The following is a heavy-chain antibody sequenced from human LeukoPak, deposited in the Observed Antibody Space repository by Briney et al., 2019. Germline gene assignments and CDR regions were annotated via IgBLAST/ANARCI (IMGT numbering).Heavy chain of an antibody. D-gene: IGHD6-19*01. Sequence: ASVKVSCKASGYTFTGYYMHWVRQAPGQGLEWMGWINPNSGGANYAQKFQGRVTMIRDTSISTAYMELSRLRSDDTAVYYCARDHLSYSSGWVYWGQGTLVTVSP. V-gene: IGHV1-2*02. CDR3: ARDHLSYSSGWVY. J-gene: IGHJ4*02. CDR2: INPNSGGA. CDR1: GYTFTGYY.